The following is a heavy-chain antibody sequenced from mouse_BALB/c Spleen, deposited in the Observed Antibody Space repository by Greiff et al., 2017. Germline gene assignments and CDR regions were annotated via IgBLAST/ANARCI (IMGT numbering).Heavy chain of an antibody. V-gene: IGHV5-17*02. D-gene: IGHD2-10*02. CDR2: ISSGSSTI. CDR1: GFTFSSFG. Sequence: EVHLVESGGGLVQPGGSRKLSCAASGFTFSSFGMHWVRQAPEKGLEWVAYISSGSSTIYYADKVKGRFTISRDNPKNTLFLQMTSLRSEDTAMYYCAREGDEYFSEENAMDDWGQGTSVTVSS. CDR3: AREGDEYFSEENAMDD. J-gene: IGHJ4*01.